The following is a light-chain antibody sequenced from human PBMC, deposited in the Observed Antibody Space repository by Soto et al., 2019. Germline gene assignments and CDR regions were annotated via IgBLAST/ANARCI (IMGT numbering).Light chain of an antibody. CDR3: SSYTSSSTPYV. CDR1: SSDVGGYNY. Sequence: QSVLTQPASGSGSPGQSINISCTGTSSDVGGYNYVSWYQQHPGKAPKLMIYDVSNRPSGVSNRFSGSKSGNTASLTISGLQAEDEADYYCSSYTSSSTPYVFGTGTKVTVL. CDR2: DVS. V-gene: IGLV2-14*01. J-gene: IGLJ1*01.